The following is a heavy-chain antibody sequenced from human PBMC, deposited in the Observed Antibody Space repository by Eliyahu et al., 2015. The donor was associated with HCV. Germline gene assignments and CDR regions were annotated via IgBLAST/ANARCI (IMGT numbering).Heavy chain of an antibody. J-gene: IGHJ6*02. CDR3: TKGTGEWISNYYYGADV. Sequence: EVQLVESGGGLVQPGRSLRLSCXASGFTSGFXYXDFAMXWVRQAPGKGLEWVSGISWNSGXLGYADSVKGRFTISRDNTKNSLYLQMNSLRAEDTALYYCTKGTGEWISNYYYGADVWGQGTTVTVSS. V-gene: IGHV3-9*01. D-gene: IGHD5-12*01. CDR2: ISWNSGXL. CDR1: GFXYXDFA.